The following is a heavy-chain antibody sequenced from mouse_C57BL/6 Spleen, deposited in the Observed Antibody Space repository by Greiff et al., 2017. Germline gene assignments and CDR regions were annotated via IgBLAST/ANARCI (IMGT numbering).Heavy chain of an antibody. CDR3: ASPEGYAFDY. V-gene: IGHV1-64*01. J-gene: IGHJ2*01. Sequence: QVQLQQSGAELVKPGASVKLSCKASGYTFTSYWMHWVKQRPGQGLEWIGMIHPNSGSTNYNEKFKSKATLTVDKSASTAYMQLSSLTSEDSAVYYCASPEGYAFDYWGQGTTLTVSS. CDR2: IHPNSGST. D-gene: IGHD2-2*01. CDR1: GYTFTSYW.